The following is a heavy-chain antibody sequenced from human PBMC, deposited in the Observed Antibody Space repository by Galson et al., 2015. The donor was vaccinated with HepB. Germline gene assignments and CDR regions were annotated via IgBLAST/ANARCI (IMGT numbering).Heavy chain of an antibody. V-gene: IGHV3-30*04. J-gene: IGHJ4*02. Sequence: SLRLSCAASGFTFDTYAMNWVRQAPGKGLEWVAVISYDGRSKVYADSVKGRFTISRDLSKNTPYLQINSLRAEDTAMYYCARGHFGESFDSWGQGTLVTVSS. CDR2: ISYDGRSK. CDR1: GFTFDTYA. D-gene: IGHD3-10*01. CDR3: ARGHFGESFDS.